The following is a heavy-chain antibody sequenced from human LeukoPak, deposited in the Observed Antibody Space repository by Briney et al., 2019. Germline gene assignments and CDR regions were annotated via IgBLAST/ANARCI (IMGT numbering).Heavy chain of an antibody. CDR3: ATYCSGGSCYGY. D-gene: IGHD2-15*01. V-gene: IGHV4-59*01. CDR1: GGSISSYY. J-gene: IGHJ4*02. Sequence: SETLSLTCTVSGGSISSYYWSWIRQPPGKGLEWIGYIYYIGSTNYNPSLKSRVTISVDTSKNQFSLKLSSVTAADTAVYYCATYCSGGSCYGYWGQGTLVTVSS. CDR2: IYYIGST.